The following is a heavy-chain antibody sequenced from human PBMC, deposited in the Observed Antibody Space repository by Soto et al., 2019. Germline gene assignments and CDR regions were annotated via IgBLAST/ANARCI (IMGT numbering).Heavy chain of an antibody. CDR2: IYYSGST. V-gene: IGHV4-39*01. J-gene: IGHJ3*02. CDR1: GGSISSSRYY. CDR3: APGASSGYFSTFDAFDI. D-gene: IGHD3-22*01. Sequence: SETLSRTCTVSGGSISSSRYYWDWIRQPPGKGREWIGSIYYSGSTYYNPSLKSRVTISVDTSKNQFSLKLSSVTAADTAVYYCAPGASSGYFSTFDAFDIWGQGTMVTVSS.